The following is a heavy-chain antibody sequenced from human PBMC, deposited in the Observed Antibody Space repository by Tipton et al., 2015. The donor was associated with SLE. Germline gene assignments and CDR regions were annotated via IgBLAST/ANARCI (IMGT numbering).Heavy chain of an antibody. J-gene: IGHJ4*02. Sequence: TLSLTCTVSGGSISSSNHYWGWIRQPPGKGLEWIGSIYYSGSTNYNPSLKSRVTISVDTSKNQFSLKLSSVTAADTAVYYCARDSPGGNFDYWGQGTLVTVSS. CDR1: GGSISSSNHY. CDR2: IYYSGST. CDR3: ARDSPGGNFDY. V-gene: IGHV4-39*07. D-gene: IGHD1-26*01.